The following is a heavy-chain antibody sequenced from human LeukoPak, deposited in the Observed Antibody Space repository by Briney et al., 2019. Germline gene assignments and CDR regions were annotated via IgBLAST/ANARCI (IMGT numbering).Heavy chain of an antibody. V-gene: IGHV1-8*01. CDR2: MNPNSGNT. J-gene: IGHJ6*02. Sequence: GASVKVSCKASGYTFTSYDINWVRQATGQGLEWMGWMNPNSGNTGYAQKFQGRVTMTRNTSISTAYMELSSLRSEDTAVYYCARGRLRFSAWAGAYYDILTGYYGPNYYYYGMDVWGQGTTVTVSS. CDR1: GYTFTSYD. CDR3: ARGRLRFSAWAGAYYDILTGYYGPNYYYYGMDV. D-gene: IGHD3-9*01.